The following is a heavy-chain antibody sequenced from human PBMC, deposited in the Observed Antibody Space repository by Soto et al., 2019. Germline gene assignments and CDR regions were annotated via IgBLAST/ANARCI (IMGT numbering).Heavy chain of an antibody. CDR3: ARFVIVVVPAATTDPFDY. CDR2: IIPIFGTA. D-gene: IGHD2-2*01. V-gene: IGHV1-69*13. J-gene: IGHJ4*02. Sequence: GASVKVSCKASGGTFSSYAISWVRQAPGQGLEWMGGIIPIFGTANYAQKFQGRVAITADESTSTAYMELSSLRSEDTAVYYCARFVIVVVPAATTDPFDYWGQGTLVTVSS. CDR1: GGTFSSYA.